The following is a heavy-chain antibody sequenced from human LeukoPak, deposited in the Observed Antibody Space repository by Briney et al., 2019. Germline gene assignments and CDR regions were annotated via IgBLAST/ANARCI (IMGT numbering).Heavy chain of an antibody. J-gene: IGHJ5*02. Sequence: PSETLSLTCTVSGGSISSSSYYWGWIRQPPGKGLEWIGSIYYSGSTYYNPSLKSRVTISVDTSKNQFSLKLSSVTAADTAVYYCAAEERPVAINWFDPWGQGTLVTVSS. CDR1: GGSISSSSYY. CDR2: IYYSGST. CDR3: AAEERPVAINWFDP. V-gene: IGHV4-39*07. D-gene: IGHD5-12*01.